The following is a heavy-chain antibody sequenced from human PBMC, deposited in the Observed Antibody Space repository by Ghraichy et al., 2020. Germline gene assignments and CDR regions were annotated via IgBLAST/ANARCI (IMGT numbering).Heavy chain of an antibody. CDR3: ARDKVAVAGTLSWGAPKPGLVHYYYGMDV. V-gene: IGHV3-21*01. Sequence: GGSLRLSCAASGFTFSSHGMTWVRQAPGKGLEWVSSLLTSSYLFYADSVKGRFTISRDNARNSLYLEMSSLRAGDTAVYYCARDKVAVAGTLSWGAPKPGLVHYYYGMDVWGQGTTVTVSS. CDR1: GFTFSSHG. J-gene: IGHJ6*02. CDR2: LLTSSYL. D-gene: IGHD6-19*01.